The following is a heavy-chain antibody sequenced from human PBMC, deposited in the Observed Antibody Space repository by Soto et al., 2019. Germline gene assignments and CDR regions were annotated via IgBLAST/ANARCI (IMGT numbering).Heavy chain of an antibody. D-gene: IGHD3-16*01. Sequence: SETLSLTCTVSGGSVSSESHYWSWIRQTPGKQMEWIGYIYDSGATKYNPSLKSRVTISQDTSKNQFSLKMNSVTPSDTAVYYCARDWGPYWFDPWGQGILVTVSS. V-gene: IGHV4-61*01. CDR2: IYDSGAT. CDR1: GGSVSSESHY. CDR3: ARDWGPYWFDP. J-gene: IGHJ5*02.